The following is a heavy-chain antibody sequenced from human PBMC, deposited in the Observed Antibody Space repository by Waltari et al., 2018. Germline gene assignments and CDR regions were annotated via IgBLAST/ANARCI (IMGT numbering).Heavy chain of an antibody. V-gene: IGHV1-8*02. CDR3: ARVFTAMVWNY. CDR2: MNPNRGNT. Sequence: QVQLVQPASEVQQPGASVTVTCTVSGYTFTSYDINWVRQANGQGREWLGWMNPNRGNTSYAQKFQGRVTMTSNNSISTAYMELSSLRSEDTAGYYCARVFTAMVWNYWGQGTLVTVSS. D-gene: IGHD5-18*01. J-gene: IGHJ4*02. CDR1: GYTFTSYD.